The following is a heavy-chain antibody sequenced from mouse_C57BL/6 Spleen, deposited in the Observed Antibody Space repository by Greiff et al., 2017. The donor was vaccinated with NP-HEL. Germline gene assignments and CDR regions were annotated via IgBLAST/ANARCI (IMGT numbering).Heavy chain of an antibody. J-gene: IGHJ4*01. V-gene: IGHV7-3*01. CDR1: GFTFTDYY. D-gene: IGHD2-4*01. CDR3: ARGYYDYDFAMDY. Sequence: EVKLMESGGGLVQPGGSLSLSCAASGFTFTDYYMSWVRQPPGKALEWLGFIRNKANGYTTEYSASVKGRFTISRDNSQSILYLQMNALRAEDSATYYCARGYYDYDFAMDYWGQGTSVTVSS. CDR2: IRNKANGYTT.